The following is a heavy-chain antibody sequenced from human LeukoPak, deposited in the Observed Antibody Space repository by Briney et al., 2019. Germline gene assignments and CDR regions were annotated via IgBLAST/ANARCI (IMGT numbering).Heavy chain of an antibody. Sequence: ASVKVSCKTSGYIFIDYEISWVRQAPGQGLEWMGWMNPKSGDTGYELKFQGRITITRDSSISTVYMELSSLRSEDTALYYCARGRYMDVWGKGTTVTVSS. CDR2: MNPKSGDT. CDR1: GYIFIDYE. CDR3: ARGRYMDV. J-gene: IGHJ6*03. V-gene: IGHV1-8*02.